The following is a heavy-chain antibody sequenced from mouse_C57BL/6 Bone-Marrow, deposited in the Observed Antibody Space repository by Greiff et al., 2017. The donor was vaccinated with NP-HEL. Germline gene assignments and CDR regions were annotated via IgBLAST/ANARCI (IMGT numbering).Heavy chain of an antibody. J-gene: IGHJ4*01. CDR2: INPDSSTI. CDR3: ARPAYYSNYGAMDY. V-gene: IGHV4-1*01. CDR1: GFDFSRYW. D-gene: IGHD2-5*01. Sequence: EVQLQQSGGGLVQPGGSLKLSCAASGFDFSRYWMSWVRRAPGKGLEWIGEINPDSSTINYAPPLKDKFIISIDKAKYTLYLQMSKVRSEDTALYYCARPAYYSNYGAMDYWGQGTSVTVSS.